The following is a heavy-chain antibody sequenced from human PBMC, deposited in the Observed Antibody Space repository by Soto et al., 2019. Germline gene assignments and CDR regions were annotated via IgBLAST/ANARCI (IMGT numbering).Heavy chain of an antibody. V-gene: IGHV3-30*18. CDR2: ISDDGSNQ. Sequence: QVHLVESGGGVVQPGGSLRLSCAAAGFTFRSFGMHGVRQAPGKGPELVAFISDDGSNQYYAESVKGRFTISRDNSENTVSLQISSLRPGDTAVYYCAKDLYSGSYSSYYFHHWGQGTLVTVSS. CDR3: AKDLYSGSYSSYYFHH. D-gene: IGHD1-26*01. J-gene: IGHJ4*02. CDR1: GFTFRSFG.